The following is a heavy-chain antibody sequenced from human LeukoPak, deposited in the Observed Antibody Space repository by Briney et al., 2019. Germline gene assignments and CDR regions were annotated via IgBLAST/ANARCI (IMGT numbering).Heavy chain of an antibody. CDR3: ARGPSAYCSGGSCYSGSAWFDP. Sequence: GASVKVSCKASGYTFTNNYIHWVRQAPGQGLEWMGIINPRDGSTSYAQKFQGRVTMTRNTSISTAYMELSSLRSEDTAVYYCARGPSAYCSGGSCYSGSAWFDPWGQGTLVTVSS. D-gene: IGHD2-15*01. CDR2: INPRDGST. J-gene: IGHJ5*02. CDR1: GYTFTNNY. V-gene: IGHV1-46*01.